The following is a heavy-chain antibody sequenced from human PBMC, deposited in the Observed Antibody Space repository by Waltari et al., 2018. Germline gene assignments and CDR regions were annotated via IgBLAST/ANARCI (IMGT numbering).Heavy chain of an antibody. CDR1: GFRLGRNW. CDR3: ARDAARGTIDY. V-gene: IGHV3-7*01. J-gene: IGHJ4*02. Sequence: EVQLVQSGGGLVQPGGPLGPSCAASGFRLGRNWMSWVRQAPGKGLEWVGNIKHDGSEEWYVDSVKGRFTISRDNPKNSLYLQMNSLRAEDTAVYYCARDAARGTIDYWGQGTQVTVSS. D-gene: IGHD3-16*01. CDR2: IKHDGSEE.